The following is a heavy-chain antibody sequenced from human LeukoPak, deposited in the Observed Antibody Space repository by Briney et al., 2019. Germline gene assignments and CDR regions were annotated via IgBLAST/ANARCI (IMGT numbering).Heavy chain of an antibody. V-gene: IGHV4-4*08. CDR1: GASITSDY. J-gene: IGHJ4*02. CDR3: AKAVNDGYSDY. CDR2: VHHSGTT. D-gene: IGHD3-22*01. Sequence: PSETLSLTCSVAGASITSDYWSWIRQPPGKGLEWIGYVHHSGTTKYNPSLNSRVTISMDTSKNQFSLKLTPVTAEDTAIYYCAKAVNDGYSDYWGQGTLVTVSS.